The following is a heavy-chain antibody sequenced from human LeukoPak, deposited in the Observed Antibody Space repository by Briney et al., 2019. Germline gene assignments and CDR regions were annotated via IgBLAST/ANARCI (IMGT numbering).Heavy chain of an antibody. D-gene: IGHD2-2*01. CDR3: ARGIVVVPAAWFDP. J-gene: IGHJ5*02. CDR2: INPNSGGT. V-gene: IGHV1-2*02. Sequence: ASVKVSCKASGYTFTGYYMHWVRQAPGQGLEWMGWINPNSGGTNYAQKFQGRVTMTRDTSISTAYMELSRLRSDDTAVYHCARGIVVVPAAWFDPWGQGTLVTVSS. CDR1: GYTFTGYY.